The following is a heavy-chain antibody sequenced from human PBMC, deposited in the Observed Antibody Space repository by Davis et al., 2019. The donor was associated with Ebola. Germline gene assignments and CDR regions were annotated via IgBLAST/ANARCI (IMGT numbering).Heavy chain of an antibody. CDR3: ARHDAAVIYLPLDV. CDR1: GGSISSYY. V-gene: IGHV4-4*07. Sequence: SETLSLTCTVSGGSISSYYWSWIRQPAGKGLEWIGRIYTSGSTNYNPSLKSRVTMSVDTSKNQFSLKLSSVTAADTAVYYCARHDAAVIYLPLDVWGQGTTVTVSS. CDR2: IYTSGST. D-gene: IGHD2-21*01. J-gene: IGHJ6*02.